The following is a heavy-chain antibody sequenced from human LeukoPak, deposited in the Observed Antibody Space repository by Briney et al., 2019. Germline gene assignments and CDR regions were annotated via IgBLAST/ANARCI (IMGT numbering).Heavy chain of an antibody. J-gene: IGHJ4*02. D-gene: IGHD6-13*01. Sequence: AGGSLRLSCAASGFTFSDYYMSWIRQAPGKGLEWISYISSSGSTTYYADSVKGRFTISRDNAKNSLYLQMNSLRAEDTALYYCAKGRYSGTFSQVYFDYWGQGTLVTVSS. V-gene: IGHV3-11*01. CDR2: ISSSGSTT. CDR3: AKGRYSGTFSQVYFDY. CDR1: GFTFSDYY.